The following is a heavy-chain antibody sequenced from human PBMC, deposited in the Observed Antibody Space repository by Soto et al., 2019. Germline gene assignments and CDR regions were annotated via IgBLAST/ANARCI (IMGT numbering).Heavy chain of an antibody. CDR2: IGPSGTNI. Sequence: QVQLVESGGGLVKPGGSLRLSCAASGFTFSDYYMSWIRQTPEKGLEWVSYIGPSGTNIYYADSVKGRFTISRDNAKNSLYLQMTSLRAEDTAVYYCAIRTSPPSRYVDFWGQGTLVTVSS. V-gene: IGHV3-11*01. CDR1: GFTFSDYY. D-gene: IGHD2-2*01. CDR3: AIRTSPPSRYVDF. J-gene: IGHJ4*02.